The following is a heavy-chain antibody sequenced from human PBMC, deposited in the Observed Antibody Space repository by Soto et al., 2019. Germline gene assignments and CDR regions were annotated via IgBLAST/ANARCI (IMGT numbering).Heavy chain of an antibody. J-gene: IGHJ5*02. V-gene: IGHV4-59*01. D-gene: IGHD3-22*01. CDR3: ARDPDSTYYYDSSGYGGSGLFDP. CDR2: IHHSGST. CDR1: GGSISPYY. Sequence: SETLSLTCNVSGGSISPYYWSWIRQPPGKGPEWIGNIHHSGSTYYNPSLRSRVTISVDTSKNQFSLRVSSVTAADTAVYYCARDPDSTYYYDSSGYGGSGLFDPWGQGTRVTVSP.